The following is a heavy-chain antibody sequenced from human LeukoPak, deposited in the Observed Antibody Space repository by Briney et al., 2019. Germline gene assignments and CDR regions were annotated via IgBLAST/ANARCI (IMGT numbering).Heavy chain of an antibody. CDR1: GGSISSYY. V-gene: IGHV4-59*01. CDR3: ARGDSSVGRRAFDI. CDR2: IYYSGST. Sequence: PSETLSLTCTVSGGSISSYYWSWIRQPPGKGLEWIGYIYYSGSTNYNPPLKSRVTISVDTSKNQFSLKLSSVTAADTAVYYCARGDSSVGRRAFDIWGQGTMVTVSS. J-gene: IGHJ3*02. D-gene: IGHD3-22*01.